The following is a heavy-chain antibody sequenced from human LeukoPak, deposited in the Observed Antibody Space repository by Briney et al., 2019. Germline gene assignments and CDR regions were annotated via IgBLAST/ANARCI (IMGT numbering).Heavy chain of an antibody. CDR3: ARASPIAAAGYNWFDP. CDR2: ISAYNGNT. CDR1: GYTFTSYG. Sequence: ASVKVSCKASGYTFTSYGISWVRQAPGQGLEWMGWISAYNGNTNYAQKLQGRVTMTTDTSTSTAYMELRSLRSDDTAVYYCARASPIAAAGYNWFDPWGQGTLVTVSS. J-gene: IGHJ5*02. D-gene: IGHD6-13*01. V-gene: IGHV1-18*01.